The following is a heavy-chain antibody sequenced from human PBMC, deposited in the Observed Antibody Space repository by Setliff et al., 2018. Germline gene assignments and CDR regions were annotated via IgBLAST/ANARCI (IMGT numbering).Heavy chain of an antibody. CDR1: GGSFSSYG. Sequence: ASVKVSCKASGGSFSSYGITWVRQAPGQGLEWMGGTIPMFGTTNYAQKSQGRVTIITDESTSTAYMELSSLRSEDTAVYFCAREGVDTRSSTDYRYYMDVWGKGTTVTVSS. J-gene: IGHJ6*03. CDR3: AREGVDTRSSTDYRYYMDV. CDR2: TIPMFGTT. V-gene: IGHV1-69*05. D-gene: IGHD5-18*01.